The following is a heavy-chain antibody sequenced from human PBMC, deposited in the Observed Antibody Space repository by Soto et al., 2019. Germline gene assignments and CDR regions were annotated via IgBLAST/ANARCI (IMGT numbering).Heavy chain of an antibody. V-gene: IGHV3-15*01. CDR1: GFTFNNAW. Sequence: EVQLVESGGGLVKPGGSLRLSCAAFGFTFNNAWMSWVRQAPGKGLQWVGRIKSKTDGGTTDYATPVKGRFTISRDNSKNTLNLKMNSLKTADTAVYYCTTIANIAAAGSFDYWGQGTLVTVSS. J-gene: IGHJ4*02. D-gene: IGHD6-13*01. CDR3: TTIANIAAAGSFDY. CDR2: IKSKTDGGTT.